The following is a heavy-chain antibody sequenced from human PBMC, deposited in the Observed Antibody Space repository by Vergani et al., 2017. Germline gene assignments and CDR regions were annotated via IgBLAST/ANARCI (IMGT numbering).Heavy chain of an antibody. CDR1: GFTFRIYG. CDR2: IRYDGTKR. J-gene: IGHJ1*01. D-gene: IGHD3-22*01. Sequence: QVQLVESGGGVVQPGRSLRLSCAASGFTFRIYGMHWVRQAPGKGLEWVAFIRYDGTKRFYGDSVKGRFTISRDNSQTTVFLQMNSLRAGDSAVYYCTKAGQYDSDNFHDSWGQGALVTVAS. CDR3: TKAGQYDSDNFHDS. V-gene: IGHV3-30*02.